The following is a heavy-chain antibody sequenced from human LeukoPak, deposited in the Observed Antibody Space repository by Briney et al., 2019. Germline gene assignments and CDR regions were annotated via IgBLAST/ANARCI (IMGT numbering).Heavy chain of an antibody. CDR3: ARAVAGTDFDY. Sequence: GGSLRLSCAASGFTFSSYDMHWVRQATGKGLEWVSAIGTAGDTYYPGSVKGRFTISRENAKNSLYLQVNSLRAGDTAVYYCARAVAGTDFDYWGQGTLVTVSS. CDR2: IGTAGDT. D-gene: IGHD6-19*01. J-gene: IGHJ4*02. V-gene: IGHV3-13*01. CDR1: GFTFSSYD.